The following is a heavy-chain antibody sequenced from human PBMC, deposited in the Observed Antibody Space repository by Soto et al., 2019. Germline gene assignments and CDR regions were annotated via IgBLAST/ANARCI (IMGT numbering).Heavy chain of an antibody. CDR3: ARDLRLYYDFWSGTYYMDV. CDR2: INAGNGNT. V-gene: IGHV1-3*01. D-gene: IGHD3-3*01. Sequence: ASVKVSCKASGYTFTSYAMHWVRQAPGQRLEWMGWINAGNGNTKYSQKFQGRVTITTDTSPSTAYMELRSLRSDDTAVYYCARDLRLYYDFWSGTYYMDVWGKGTTVTVSS. CDR1: GYTFTSYA. J-gene: IGHJ6*03.